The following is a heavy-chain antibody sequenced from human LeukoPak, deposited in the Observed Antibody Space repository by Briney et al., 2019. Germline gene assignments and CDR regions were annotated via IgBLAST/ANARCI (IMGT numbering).Heavy chain of an antibody. J-gene: IGHJ6*03. D-gene: IGHD3-9*01. CDR3: ARHLTRNYYYYYMDV. V-gene: IGHV5-51*01. CDR1: GYSFTSYW. CDR2: IYPGDSDT. Sequence: GESLKISCKGSGYSFTSYWIGWVRQMPGKGLEWMGIIYPGDSDTRYSPSFQGQVTISADKSISTAYLQWSSLKASGTAMYYCARHLTRNYYYYYMDVWGKGTTVTVSS.